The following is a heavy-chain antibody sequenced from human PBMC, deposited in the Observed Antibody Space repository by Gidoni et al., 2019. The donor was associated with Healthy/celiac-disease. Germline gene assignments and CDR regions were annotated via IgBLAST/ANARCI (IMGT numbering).Heavy chain of an antibody. Sequence: EVQLVESGGGLVQPGGSLRLSCAASAFSFSSYWMHWVRQVPGTGLVWVSHLNSDGSSTSYADSVKGRFTISRDNAKNTLYLQMNSLRAEDTAVYYCARSQVVAPLRAGGQGTLVTVSS. D-gene: IGHD2-21*01. CDR1: AFSFSSYW. J-gene: IGHJ4*02. CDR2: LNSDGSST. CDR3: ARSQVVAPLRA. V-gene: IGHV3-74*01.